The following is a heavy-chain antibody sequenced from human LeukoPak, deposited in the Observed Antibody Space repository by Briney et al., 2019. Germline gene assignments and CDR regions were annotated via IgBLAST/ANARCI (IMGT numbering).Heavy chain of an antibody. CDR1: GFTFGSYW. Sequence: GGSLRLSCAASGFTFGSYWMHWVRQAPGKGLVWVSRINSDGSSTDYADSVKGRFTISRDNTKNMLYLQMNSLRAEDTAVYYGASSLGPLTYYCGQGTLVTVSS. V-gene: IGHV3-74*01. CDR2: INSDGSST. CDR3: ASSLGPLTYY. J-gene: IGHJ4*02. D-gene: IGHD3-16*01.